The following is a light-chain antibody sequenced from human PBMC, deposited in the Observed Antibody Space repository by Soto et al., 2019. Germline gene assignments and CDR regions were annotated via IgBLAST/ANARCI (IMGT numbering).Light chain of an antibody. CDR2: DVS. V-gene: IGLV2-14*01. J-gene: IGLJ2*01. CDR3: SSYTSSSTSVV. Sequence: QSALTQPASVSGSPGQLITISCTGTSSDVGGYNYVSWYQQHPGKAPKLMIYDVSNRPSGVSNRFSGSKSGNTASLTISGLQAEDEADYYCSSYTSSSTSVVFGGGTKVTVL. CDR1: SSDVGGYNY.